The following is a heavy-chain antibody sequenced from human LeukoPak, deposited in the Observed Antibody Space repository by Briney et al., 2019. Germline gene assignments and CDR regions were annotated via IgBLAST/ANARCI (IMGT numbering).Heavy chain of an antibody. CDR1: GGSISSSSYY. Sequence: SETLSLTCTVSGGSISSSSYYWGWIRQPPGKGLEWIGSIYYSGNTFYNPSLKSRVTISVDMSKNQFSLKLSSVTASDTAMYFCARPRVVAATTSHAAFDIWGQGTLVSVSS. CDR3: ARPRVVAATTSHAAFDI. CDR2: IYYSGNT. V-gene: IGHV4-39*07. J-gene: IGHJ3*02. D-gene: IGHD2-15*01.